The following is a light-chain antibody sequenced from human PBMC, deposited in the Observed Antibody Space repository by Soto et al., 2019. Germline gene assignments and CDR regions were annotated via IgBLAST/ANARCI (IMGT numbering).Light chain of an antibody. J-gene: IGLJ1*01. CDR1: SSDVGDYNY. V-gene: IGLV2-14*01. CDR3: SSYTSTTTVRFV. CDR2: DVS. Sequence: QSVLTQPASVSGSPGQSITISCTGSSSDVGDYNYVSWYQHHPGKAPKLLIYDVSDRPSRISSRFSGSKSANTASLTISGLQAEDEALYYCSSYTSTTTVRFVFGTGTKVTVL.